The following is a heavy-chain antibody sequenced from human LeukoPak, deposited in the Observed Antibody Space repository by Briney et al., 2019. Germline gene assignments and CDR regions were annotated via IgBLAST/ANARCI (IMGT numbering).Heavy chain of an antibody. D-gene: IGHD3-10*01. CDR1: GFTFSSYT. V-gene: IGHV3-48*04. J-gene: IGHJ4*02. Sequence: GGSLRLSCAASGFTFSSYTMNWVRQPPGKGLEWVSNIGTSSTTIYYADSVKGRFTISRDTSNNTVYLQMNTVRVDDTAVYYCARVWFGYFFQWGQGALVTVSS. CDR3: ARVWFGYFFQ. CDR2: IGTSSTTI.